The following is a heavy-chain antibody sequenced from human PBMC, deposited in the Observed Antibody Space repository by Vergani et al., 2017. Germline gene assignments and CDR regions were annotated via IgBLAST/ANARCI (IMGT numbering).Heavy chain of an antibody. CDR3: AREVFGSYIDY. D-gene: IGHD3-16*01. CDR2: IYASEST. CDR1: GDSLSSDDYY. J-gene: IGHJ4*02. Sequence: QVQLQESGPRLVKTSQTLSLTCSVSGDSLSSDDYYWTWIRQSPGRGLEYIGYIYASESTYYNPSLQSRVTISVDTSKNQFSLNLRSVTAADSAVYYCAREVFGSYIDYWGQGALVTVSS. V-gene: IGHV4-30-4*08.